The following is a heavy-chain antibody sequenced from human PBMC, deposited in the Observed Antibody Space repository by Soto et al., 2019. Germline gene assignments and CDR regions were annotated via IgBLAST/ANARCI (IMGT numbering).Heavy chain of an antibody. CDR1: GGSFSGYY. V-gene: IGHV4-34*01. CDR3: ARGRKRKGILTGTPRWFGP. Sequence: PSETLSLTCAVYGGSFSGYYWSWIRQPPGKGLEWIGEINHSGSTNYNPSLKSRVTISVDTSKNQFSLKLSSVTAADTAVYYCARGRKRKGILTGTPRWFGPWGQGTLVTVSS. D-gene: IGHD3-9*01. CDR2: INHSGST. J-gene: IGHJ5*02.